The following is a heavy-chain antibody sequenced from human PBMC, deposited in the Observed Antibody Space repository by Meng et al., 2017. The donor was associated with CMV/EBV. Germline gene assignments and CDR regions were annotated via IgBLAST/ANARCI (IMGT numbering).Heavy chain of an antibody. Sequence: GGSLRLSCAASGFTFSSYGMHWVRQAPGKGLEWVAVIWYDGSNKYYADSVKGRFTIPRDNSKNTLYLQMNSLRAEDTAVYYCAREERSGWKYYYGMDVWGQGTTVTVSS. CDR1: GFTFSSYG. D-gene: IGHD6-19*01. CDR2: IWYDGSNK. V-gene: IGHV3-33*01. J-gene: IGHJ6*02. CDR3: AREERSGWKYYYGMDV.